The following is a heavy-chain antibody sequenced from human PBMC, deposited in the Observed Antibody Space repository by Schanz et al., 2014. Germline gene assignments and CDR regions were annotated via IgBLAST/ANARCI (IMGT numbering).Heavy chain of an antibody. D-gene: IGHD5-18*01. J-gene: IGHJ4*02. CDR1: GFTFRTYL. CDR2: IWFDGNNK. Sequence: VQLVESGGGLVQPGGSLRLSCAASGFTFRTYLMNWVRQAPGKGLEWVAVIWFDGNNKFYADSVKGRFTISRDNSKNTLYLQMSSLRAEDTALYYCAKLDGYAYGSMGQEYFDYWGQGTLVAVSS. CDR3: AKLDGYAYGSMGQEYFDY. V-gene: IGHV3-33*08.